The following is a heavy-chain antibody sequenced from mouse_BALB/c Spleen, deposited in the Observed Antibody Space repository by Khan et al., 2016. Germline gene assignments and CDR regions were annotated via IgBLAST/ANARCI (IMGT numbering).Heavy chain of an antibody. V-gene: IGHV9-3-1*01. D-gene: IGHD2-1*01. CDR3: ARDFGNYGYFDV. CDR1: GYTLANYG. J-gene: IGHJ1*01. Sequence: QIQLVQSGPELKKPGETVKISCRASGYTLANYGVIWVKQAPGKGLKWMVWINTYTGETIYTADFKGRFAFSLETSANIVYLEINNLRNEDTATYVCARDFGNYGYFDVWGAGTTVTVSS. CDR2: INTYTGET.